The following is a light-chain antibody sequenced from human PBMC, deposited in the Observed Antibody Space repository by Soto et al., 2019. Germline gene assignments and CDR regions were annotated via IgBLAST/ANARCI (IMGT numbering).Light chain of an antibody. CDR3: QSYDSSLSAVV. V-gene: IGLV1-40*01. CDR2: DTN. CDR1: SSDIGAGYD. J-gene: IGLJ2*01. Sequence: SVLTQPPSVSGAPGQRVTISCTGSSSDIGAGYDVHWYQQLPGTAPKLLIYDTNNRPSGVPDRFSGSKSGTSASLAITGLQAEDEADYYCQSYDSSLSAVVFGGGTKLTV.